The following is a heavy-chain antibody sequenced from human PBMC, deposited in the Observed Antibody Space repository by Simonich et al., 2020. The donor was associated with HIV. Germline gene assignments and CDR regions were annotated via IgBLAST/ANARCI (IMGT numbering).Heavy chain of an antibody. V-gene: IGHV4-34*01. CDR2: INHSGIT. CDR1: GGSFSGYY. CDR3: ARRDRELILYFDY. D-gene: IGHD3-3*01. J-gene: IGHJ4*02. Sequence: QVQLQQWGAGLLKPSETLSLTCAVYGGSFSGYYWNWNRQPPGKGLEWIWKINHSGITNYKSSLNSRATISVDKSKNQFSLKLSSVTAADTAIYYCARRDRELILYFDYWGQGNLVTVSS.